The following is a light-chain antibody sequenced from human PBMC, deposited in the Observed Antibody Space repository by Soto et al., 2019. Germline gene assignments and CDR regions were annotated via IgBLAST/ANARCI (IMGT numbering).Light chain of an antibody. CDR1: QSVSSSY. V-gene: IGKV3-20*01. CDR3: QQHGSSPQT. Sequence: EIVLTQSPGTLSLSPGERATLSCRASQSVSSSYLAWYQQKPGQAPRLLIYGASSRATGIPDRFSGSGSGTDFTLTISRLETEDFAVYYCQQHGSSPQTFGQGTKVEIK. CDR2: GAS. J-gene: IGKJ1*01.